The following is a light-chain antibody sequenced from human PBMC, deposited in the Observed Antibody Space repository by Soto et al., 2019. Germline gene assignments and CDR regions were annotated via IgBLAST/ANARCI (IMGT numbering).Light chain of an antibody. Sequence: IQLTQSPSSLSASVGDRVTITCRASQGIGSYLAWYQQKPGEAPKLLIFAASTLQSGVPSRFSGSGSGTDFTLTISSLQAEDFATYYCQQSYSTPQTFGQGTKVDIK. CDR2: AAS. CDR3: QQSYSTPQT. J-gene: IGKJ1*01. V-gene: IGKV1-39*01. CDR1: QGIGSY.